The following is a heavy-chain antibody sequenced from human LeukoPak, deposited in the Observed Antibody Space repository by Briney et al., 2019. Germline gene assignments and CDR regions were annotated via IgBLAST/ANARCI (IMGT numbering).Heavy chain of an antibody. D-gene: IGHD3-10*01. CDR1: GFTFSRYA. CDR2: ISGSGGST. J-gene: IGHJ4*02. V-gene: IGHV3-23*01. CDR3: AKLWFGESFDY. Sequence: GGSLRLSCAASGFTFSRYAMIWVRQAPGKGLEWVSAISGSGGSTYYADSVKGRFPISRDNSKNTLYLQMNSLRAEDTAVYYCAKLWFGESFDYWGQGTLVTVSS.